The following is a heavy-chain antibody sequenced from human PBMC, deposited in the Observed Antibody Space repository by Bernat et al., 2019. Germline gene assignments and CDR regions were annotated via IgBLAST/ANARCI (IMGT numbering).Heavy chain of an antibody. V-gene: IGHV3-48*02. J-gene: IGHJ4*02. CDR2: ITTSSTT. Sequence: EVQLVESGGGLVQPGGSLRLSCAASGFTFSGYSMNWVRQAPGKGLEWVSYITTSSTTYYADSVKGRFTISRDNGKDSLYLQMSSLRDEDTAVYYCARVRWLQGGAQYYCDYWGQGTLVTVSS. CDR1: GFTFSGYS. D-gene: IGHD5-24*01. CDR3: ARVRWLQGGAQYYCDY.